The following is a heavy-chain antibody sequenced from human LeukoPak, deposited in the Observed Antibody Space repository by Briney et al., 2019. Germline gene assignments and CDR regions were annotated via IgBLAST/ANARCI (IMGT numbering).Heavy chain of an antibody. CDR2: IYTSGST. D-gene: IGHD6-13*01. V-gene: IGHV4-61*02. J-gene: IGHJ4*02. CDR3: ARAIAAAGTGGYYFDY. CDR1: GGSISSGSYY. Sequence: PSQTLSLTCTVSGGSISSGSYYWSWIRQPAGKGLEWIGRIYTSGSTNCNPSLKSRVTISVDTSKNQFSLKLSSVTAADTAVYYCARAIAAAGTGGYYFDYWGQGTLVTVSS.